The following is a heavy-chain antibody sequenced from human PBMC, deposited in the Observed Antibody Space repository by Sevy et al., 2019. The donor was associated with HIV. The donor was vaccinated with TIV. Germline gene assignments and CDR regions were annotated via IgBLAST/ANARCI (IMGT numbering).Heavy chain of an antibody. V-gene: IGHV3-74*01. J-gene: IGHJ4*02. CDR1: GFTFSSYW. CDR2: IDPDGSRT. CDR3: EKDFDWPSGY. Sequence: GGSLRLSCEASGFTFSSYWMHWVRQVPGKGLGWVSRIDPDGSRTSYVDSVKGRFTISRDNAKNTLYLQMNSLRGEDTAVYYCEKDFDWPSGYWGQGTLVTVSS. D-gene: IGHD3-9*01.